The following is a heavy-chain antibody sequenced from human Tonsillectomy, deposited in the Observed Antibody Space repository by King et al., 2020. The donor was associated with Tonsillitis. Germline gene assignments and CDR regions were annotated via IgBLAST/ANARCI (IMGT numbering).Heavy chain of an antibody. D-gene: IGHD1-26*01. J-gene: IGHJ4*02. CDR1: GGSISSSSYF. CDR2: IYYSGST. V-gene: IGHV4-39*07. CDR3: ASTAGDTVYGFDY. Sequence: LQLQESGPGLVKPSETLSLTCTVSGGSISSSSYFWGWIRQPPGKGLEWIGSIYYSGSTYYNPSLKSRVTISADTSKNQFSLKLTSVTAADTAVYYCASTAGDTVYGFDYWGQGTLVTVSS.